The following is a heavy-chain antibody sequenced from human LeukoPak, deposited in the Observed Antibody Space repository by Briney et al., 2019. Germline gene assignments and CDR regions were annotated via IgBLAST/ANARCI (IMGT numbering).Heavy chain of an antibody. CDR3: ARGLSAVVY. V-gene: IGHV4-34*01. D-gene: IGHD3-16*02. CDR2: INHSGST. CDR1: GGSFSGYY. Sequence: PSETLSLTCAVYGGSFSGYYWSWIRQPPGKGLEWIGEINHSGSTNYNPSLKSRVTISVDTSKKQFSLKLSSVTAADTAVNYCARGLSAVVYWGQGTLVTVSS. J-gene: IGHJ4*02.